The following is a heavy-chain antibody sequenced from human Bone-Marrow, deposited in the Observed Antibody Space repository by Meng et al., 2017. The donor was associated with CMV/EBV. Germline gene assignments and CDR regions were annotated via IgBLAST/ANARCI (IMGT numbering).Heavy chain of an antibody. V-gene: IGHV4-39*07. CDR1: GGSISSSSYY. J-gene: IGHJ4*02. D-gene: IGHD3-10*01. CDR2: IYYSGST. Sequence: GSLRLSCTVSGGSISSSSYYWGWIRQPPGKGLEWIGSIYYSGSTYYNPSLKSRVTISVDTSKNQFSLKLSSVTAADTAVYYCASRAHYYGSGSYKDYWGQGTLVTVSS. CDR3: ASRAHYYGSGSYKDY.